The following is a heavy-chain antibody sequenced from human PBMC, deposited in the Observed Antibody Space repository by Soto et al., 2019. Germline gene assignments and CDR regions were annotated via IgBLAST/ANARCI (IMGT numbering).Heavy chain of an antibody. CDR2: ISGRGTNT. CDR3: ATSFRYFDN. V-gene: IGHV3-23*01. CDR1: GSISTTTP. Sequence: GVSLRLACAASGSISTTTPLSLVRQAPGKGLEWVSTISGRGTNTYYADSVKGRFIISRDNLKNTVNLQMNGLGVEDTAIYYCATSFRYFDNWGQGTRVTVSS. J-gene: IGHJ4*02.